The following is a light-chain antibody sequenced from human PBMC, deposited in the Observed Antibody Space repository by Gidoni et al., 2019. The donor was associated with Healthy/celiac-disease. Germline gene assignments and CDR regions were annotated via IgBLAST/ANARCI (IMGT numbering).Light chain of an antibody. V-gene: IGKV3-15*01. CDR1: QSVSSN. CDR2: GAS. J-gene: IGKJ1*01. Sequence: EIVITQSPATLSVSPGERATLSCRASQSVSSNLAGYQQNPGQAPRLLIYGASTRATVIPARFSGSGSGTEFTLTMSSLQSEDFAVYYCQQYNNWPPWTFGQXTKVEIK. CDR3: QQYNNWPPWT.